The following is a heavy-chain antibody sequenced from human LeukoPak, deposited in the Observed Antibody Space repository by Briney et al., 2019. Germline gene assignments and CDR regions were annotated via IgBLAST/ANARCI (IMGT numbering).Heavy chain of an antibody. J-gene: IGHJ4*02. V-gene: IGHV3-33*01. CDR1: GFTFSSYG. CDR3: ARGDSSSWPMTRNYFDY. Sequence: GGSLRLSCAASGFTFSSYGMHWVRQAPGKGLEGVAVIWYDGSNKYYADSVKGRFTISRDNSRNTLYLQMNSLRAEDTAVYYCARGDSSSWPMTRNYFDYWGQGTLVTVSS. CDR2: IWYDGSNK. D-gene: IGHD6-13*01.